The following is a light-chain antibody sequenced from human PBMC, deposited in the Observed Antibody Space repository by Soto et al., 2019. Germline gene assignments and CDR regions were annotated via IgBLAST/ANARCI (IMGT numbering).Light chain of an antibody. CDR1: RDIGSD. CDR2: AAS. CDR3: LQDHDDSWT. V-gene: IGKV1-6*01. Sequence: MNMSAASLSAYVGDRITITCRASRDIGSDLSWYQQKPGKAPTLLIYAASNLQSGVPSRFRGSRSGTEFTLTVSSLQPEDFATYYCLQDHDDSWTFGQVSKVDIK. J-gene: IGKJ1*01.